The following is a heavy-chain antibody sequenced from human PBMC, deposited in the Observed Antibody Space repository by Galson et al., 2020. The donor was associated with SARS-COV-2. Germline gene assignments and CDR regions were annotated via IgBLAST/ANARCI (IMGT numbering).Heavy chain of an antibody. D-gene: IGHD1-26*01. V-gene: IGHV3-30*04. CDR1: GFTFTNYA. Sequence: QLGESLKISCAASGFTFTNYAMHWVRQAPGKGLEWLTVISHDGKIQVYADSVKGRFTISRDNSGNMVFLQIVSLRPDDTALYYTRDVSGGASDIWGQGTMVTVSS. J-gene: IGHJ3*02. CDR2: ISHDGKIQ. CDR3: RDVSGGASDI.